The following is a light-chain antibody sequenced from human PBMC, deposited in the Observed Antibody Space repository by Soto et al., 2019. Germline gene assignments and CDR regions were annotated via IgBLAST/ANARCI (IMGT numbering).Light chain of an antibody. CDR2: DNN. Sequence: QSVLTQPXSVSXAPGXKVXIXCXXSSSNIGXXXVSWYQQLPGTAPKLLIYDNNKRPSGIPDRFSGFKSGTSATLGITGXXXGDEADYYCGTWDNGLSVYVFGTGTKLTVL. V-gene: IGLV1-51*01. CDR1: SSNIGXXX. CDR3: GTWDNGLSVYV. J-gene: IGLJ1*01.